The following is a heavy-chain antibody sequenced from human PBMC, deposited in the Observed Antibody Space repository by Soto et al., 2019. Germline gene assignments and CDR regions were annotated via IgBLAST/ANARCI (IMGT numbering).Heavy chain of an antibody. CDR1: GYTFTSYY. CDR2: INPSGGST. D-gene: IGHD5-12*01. Sequence: ASVKVSCKASGYTFTSYYMHWVRQAPGQGLEWMGIINPSGGSTSYAQKFQGRVTMTRDTSTSTVYMELRSLRSDDTAVYYCARDQRDGYKSPLAPYGYWGQGTLVTVSS. V-gene: IGHV1-46*01. CDR3: ARDQRDGYKSPLAPYGY. J-gene: IGHJ4*02.